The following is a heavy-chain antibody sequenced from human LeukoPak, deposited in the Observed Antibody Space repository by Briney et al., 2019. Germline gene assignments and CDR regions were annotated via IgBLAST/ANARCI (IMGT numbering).Heavy chain of an antibody. V-gene: IGHV1-46*01. CDR2: INPSGGGT. CDR1: GYTFTSCY. J-gene: IGHJ4*02. CDR3: ARELHGGLWDY. D-gene: IGHD4/OR15-4a*01. Sequence: ASVKVSCKTSGYTFTSCYIHWVRQAPGQGLEWMGIINPSGGGTTYAQKFQGRVTMTRDTSTSTVYMELSSLRSEDTAVYYCARELHGGLWDYWGQGTLVTVSS.